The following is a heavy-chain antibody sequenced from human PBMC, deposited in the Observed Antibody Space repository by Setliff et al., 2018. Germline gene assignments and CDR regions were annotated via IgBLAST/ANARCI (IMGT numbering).Heavy chain of an antibody. Sequence: GESLKISCKASEYSFTTYWIGWVRQMPGKGLEWMGIIYPGDSDTRYSPSFQGQVTISADKSINTAYLQWSSLKASDTAMYYCARSRSNFWSGYFNWFDPWGQGTLVTVSS. CDR1: EYSFTTYW. CDR2: IYPGDSDT. CDR3: ARSRSNFWSGYFNWFDP. J-gene: IGHJ5*02. D-gene: IGHD3-3*01. V-gene: IGHV5-51*01.